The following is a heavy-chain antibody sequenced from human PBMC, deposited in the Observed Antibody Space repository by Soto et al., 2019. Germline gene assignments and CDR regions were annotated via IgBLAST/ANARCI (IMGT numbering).Heavy chain of an antibody. CDR3: ARGVATIGP. V-gene: IGHV4-59*01. Sequence: QVQLQESGPRLVKPSETLSLTCTVSGDSISSYYWSWIRQPPGKGLEWIGYIYYSGSTNYNPSLTSRVTISVNTPKNQFSLKLTSVPAADTAVNYCARGVATIGPWGQGPLITVSS. D-gene: IGHD5-12*01. CDR2: IYYSGST. CDR1: GDSISSYY. J-gene: IGHJ5*02.